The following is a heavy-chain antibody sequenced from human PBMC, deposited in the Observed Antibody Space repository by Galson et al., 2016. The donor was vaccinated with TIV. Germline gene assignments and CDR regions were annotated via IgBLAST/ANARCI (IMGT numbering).Heavy chain of an antibody. Sequence: KVSCKVSGGTFNSCTISWVRQAPGQGLEWMGTIVPTLGITNYAQKFRGRVTITADKSTTTAYMELSSLRSEDTAMYYCARLDTSSWYGYFQYWGQGTLVTVSS. V-gene: IGHV1-69*02. CDR2: IVPTLGIT. CDR1: GGTFNSCT. J-gene: IGHJ1*01. D-gene: IGHD6-13*01. CDR3: ARLDTSSWYGYFQY.